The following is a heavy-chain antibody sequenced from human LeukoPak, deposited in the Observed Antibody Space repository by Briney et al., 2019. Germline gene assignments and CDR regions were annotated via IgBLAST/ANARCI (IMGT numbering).Heavy chain of an antibody. CDR3: ARDGGFCSGGFCYRLFDP. CDR2: ISDSSITM. V-gene: IGHV3-48*04. D-gene: IGHD2-15*01. CDR1: GFTFSSHN. Sequence: PGGSLRLSCAASGFTFSSHNMVWVRQPPGKGLEWISYISDSSITMYYADSVKGRFTISRDNAKNSLYLQMNSLRAEDTAVYYCARDGGFCSGGFCYRLFDPWGQGTLVTVFS. J-gene: IGHJ5*02.